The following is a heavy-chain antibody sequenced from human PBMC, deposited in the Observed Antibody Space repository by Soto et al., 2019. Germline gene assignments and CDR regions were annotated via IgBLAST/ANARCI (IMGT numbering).Heavy chain of an antibody. CDR1: GFTFSSYA. Sequence: PGGSLRLSCAASGFTFSSYAMSWVRQAPGKGLEWVSAISGSGGSTYYADSVKGRFTISRDNSKNTLYLQMNSLRAEDTAVYYCARGGGAGQLGFGMDVWGQGTTVTVSS. V-gene: IGHV3-23*01. D-gene: IGHD6-6*01. CDR2: ISGSGGST. CDR3: ARGGGAGQLGFGMDV. J-gene: IGHJ6*02.